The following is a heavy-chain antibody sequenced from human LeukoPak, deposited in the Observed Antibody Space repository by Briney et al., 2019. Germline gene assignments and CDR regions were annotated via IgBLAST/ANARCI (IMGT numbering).Heavy chain of an antibody. V-gene: IGHV4-4*02. CDR1: GDSITAPKW. J-gene: IGHJ4*02. D-gene: IGHD2-8*01. Sequence: SETLSLTCTVSGDSITAPKWWSWVRQAPGEGLEWIGEIYHDRTTSFNPSLKSRLTISVDKSANQFFLNLNSVSATDTAVYYSVGRGLYGGTWLFEYWGQGALVTVSS. CDR2: IYHDRTT. CDR3: VGRGLYGGTWLFEY.